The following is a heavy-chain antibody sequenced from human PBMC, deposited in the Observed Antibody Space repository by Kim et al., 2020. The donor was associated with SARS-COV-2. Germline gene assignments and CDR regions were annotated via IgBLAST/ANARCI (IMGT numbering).Heavy chain of an antibody. Sequence: GGSLRLSCAASGFTFSSYAMHWVRQAPGKGLEWVAVISYDGSNKYYADSVKGRFTISRDNSKNTLYLQMNSLRAEDTAVYYCARGRGIVEQLGTYYYYGMDVWGQGTTVTVSS. J-gene: IGHJ6*02. CDR3: ARGRGIVEQLGTYYYYGMDV. CDR1: GFTFSSYA. CDR2: ISYDGSNK. D-gene: IGHD6-6*01. V-gene: IGHV3-30*04.